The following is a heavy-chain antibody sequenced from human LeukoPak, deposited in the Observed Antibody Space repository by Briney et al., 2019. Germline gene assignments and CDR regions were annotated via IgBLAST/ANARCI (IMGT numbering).Heavy chain of an antibody. CDR1: GYTFTTYY. CDR2: INCSGGST. Sequence: ASVKVSYKASGYTFTTYYMHWVRQAPGQGLEWRGIINCSGGSTIYAQKFQGRVTMTRDTSTRTVYMELSSLRSEDTAVYYCARESSVTAMDIGSYWGQGTLVTVSS. D-gene: IGHD2-2*03. J-gene: IGHJ4*02. V-gene: IGHV1-46*01. CDR3: ARESSVTAMDIGSY.